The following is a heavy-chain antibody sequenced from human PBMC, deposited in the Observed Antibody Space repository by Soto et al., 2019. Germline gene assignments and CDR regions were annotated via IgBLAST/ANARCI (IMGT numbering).Heavy chain of an antibody. Sequence: PGGSLRLSCAASGFTFSSHAMHWVRQAPGKGLEWVAVISYDGSNKYYADSVKGRFTISRDNSKNTLYLQMNSLRAEDTAVYYCAREKAYYFDYWGQGTLVTVSS. CDR2: ISYDGSNK. V-gene: IGHV3-30-3*01. CDR1: GFTFSSHA. J-gene: IGHJ4*02. CDR3: AREKAYYFDY.